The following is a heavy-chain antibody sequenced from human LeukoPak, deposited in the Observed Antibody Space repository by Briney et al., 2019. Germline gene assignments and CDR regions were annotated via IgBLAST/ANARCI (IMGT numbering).Heavy chain of an antibody. V-gene: IGHV4-61*01. J-gene: IGHJ6*04. Sequence: SETLSLTCTVSGGSVSSGSYYWSWIRQPPGTGLEWIGYIYYSGSPNYNPSLKSRVTISVDTSKNQFSLKLSSVTAADTAVYYCARGVGYCSSTSCYAGTYYYYGMDVWGKGTTVTVSS. CDR1: GGSVSSGSYY. CDR2: IYYSGSP. CDR3: ARGVGYCSSTSCYAGTYYYYGMDV. D-gene: IGHD2-2*01.